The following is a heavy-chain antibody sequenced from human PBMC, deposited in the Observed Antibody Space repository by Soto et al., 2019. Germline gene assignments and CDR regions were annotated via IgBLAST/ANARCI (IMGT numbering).Heavy chain of an antibody. CDR1: GASIPSTSSY. V-gene: IGHV4-39*01. Sequence: SRTLSLTCTVLGASIPSTSSYWGSIRQPPGKGLEWIGSFYYSGRTYYNPSLKSRVTISVDTSKNQFSLKLSSVTAADTAVYYCASLLWFGELSVYGMDVLGQGTTVT. CDR3: ASLLWFGELSVYGMDV. J-gene: IGHJ6*02. CDR2: FYYSGRT. D-gene: IGHD3-10*01.